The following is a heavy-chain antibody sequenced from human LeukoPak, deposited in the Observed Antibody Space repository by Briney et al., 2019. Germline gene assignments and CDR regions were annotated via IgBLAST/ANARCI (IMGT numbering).Heavy chain of an antibody. Sequence: ASVKVSCKASGYTFASYYMHWVRQAPGQGLEWMGIINPSGGSTSYAQKFQGRVTMTRDTSTSTVYMELSSLRSEDTAVYYCARDYSVAGTPSGFDYWGQGTLVTVSS. CDR1: GYTFASYY. CDR2: INPSGGST. J-gene: IGHJ4*02. D-gene: IGHD6-19*01. V-gene: IGHV1-46*01. CDR3: ARDYSVAGTPSGFDY.